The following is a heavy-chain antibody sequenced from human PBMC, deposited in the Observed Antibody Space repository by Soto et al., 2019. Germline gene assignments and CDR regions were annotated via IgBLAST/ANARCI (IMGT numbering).Heavy chain of an antibody. Sequence: ASETLSLTCTVSGGSISSYYWSWTRQPPGKGLEWIGYIYYSGSTNYNPSLKSRVTISVDTSKNQFSLKLSSVTAADTAVYYCARETREGAFDIWGQGTMVTVSS. J-gene: IGHJ3*02. V-gene: IGHV4-59*01. CDR2: IYYSGST. CDR1: GGSISSYY. CDR3: ARETREGAFDI.